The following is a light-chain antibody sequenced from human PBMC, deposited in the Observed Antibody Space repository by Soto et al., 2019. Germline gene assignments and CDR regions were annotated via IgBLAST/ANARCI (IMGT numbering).Light chain of an antibody. CDR2: DAS. CDR1: QSVSSY. J-gene: IGKJ4*01. Sequence: EIVLTQSPATLSLSPGERATLSCRASQSVSSYLDWYQQKPGQAPRLLIYDASNRATGIPARFSGSGSGTDITLTISSLEPQDFVVYYCQQRSNWPLTFGGGTKVKIK. CDR3: QQRSNWPLT. V-gene: IGKV3-11*01.